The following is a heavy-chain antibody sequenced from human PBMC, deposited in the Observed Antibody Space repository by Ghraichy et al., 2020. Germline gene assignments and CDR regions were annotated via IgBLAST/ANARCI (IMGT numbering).Heavy chain of an antibody. Sequence: LSLTCAASGFTFNSYAMSWVRQAPGKGLEWVSAISGSGGSTYYADSVKGRLTISRDNSKNTLYLQMNSLRAEDTAVYYCATMASEGAFDVWGPGTMVTVSS. V-gene: IGHV3-23*01. D-gene: IGHD3-10*01. CDR2: ISGSGGST. CDR3: ATMASEGAFDV. J-gene: IGHJ3*01. CDR1: GFTFNSYA.